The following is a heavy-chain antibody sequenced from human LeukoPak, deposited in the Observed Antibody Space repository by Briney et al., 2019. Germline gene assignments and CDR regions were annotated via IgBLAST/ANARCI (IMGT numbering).Heavy chain of an antibody. J-gene: IGHJ4*01. CDR1: GASVYSGDYY. Sequence: WETLSLTCSVLGASVYSGDYYWLWIRQPPGKVLEYIGAVWTSGSTFDNPSLSGRITMSVDTSKNQFSLNLASVTATDTAVYYCARRGVFGSDNYFEYWGQGILVIASS. CDR2: VWTSGST. D-gene: IGHD3-10*01. V-gene: IGHV4-39*01. CDR3: ARRGVFGSDNYFEY.